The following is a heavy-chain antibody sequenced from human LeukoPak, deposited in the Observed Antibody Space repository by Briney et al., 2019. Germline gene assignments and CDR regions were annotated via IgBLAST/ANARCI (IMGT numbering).Heavy chain of an antibody. Sequence: KPSETLSLTCAVYGGSFSGYYWSWIRQPPGKGLEWIGEINHSGSTNYNPSLKSRVTISVDTSKNQFSLKLSSVTAADTAVYYCARVTRSWYGGRTFLIDYWGQGTLVTVSS. V-gene: IGHV4-34*01. CDR3: ARVTRSWYGGRTFLIDY. CDR2: INHSGST. J-gene: IGHJ4*02. CDR1: GGSFSGYY. D-gene: IGHD6-13*01.